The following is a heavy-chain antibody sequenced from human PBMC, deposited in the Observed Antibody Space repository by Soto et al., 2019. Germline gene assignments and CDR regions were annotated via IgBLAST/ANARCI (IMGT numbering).Heavy chain of an antibody. J-gene: IGHJ4*02. Sequence: GGSLRLSCAASGFTFDDYGMSWVRQAPGKGLEWMTVIWYDGSQKYYGDSVNGRFTISRDNSKNTVYLQMNSLRVEDTAVYYCVKDHCGGDCYSEPYFDFWGRGSQVTVSS. CDR1: GFTFDDYG. V-gene: IGHV3-33*06. CDR3: VKDHCGGDCYSEPYFDF. D-gene: IGHD2-21*02. CDR2: IWYDGSQK.